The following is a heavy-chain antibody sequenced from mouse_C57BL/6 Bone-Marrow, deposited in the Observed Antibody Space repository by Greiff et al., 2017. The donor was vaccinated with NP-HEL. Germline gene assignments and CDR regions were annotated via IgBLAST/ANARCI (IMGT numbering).Heavy chain of an antibody. V-gene: IGHV1-59*01. CDR3: ASTGSFAY. D-gene: IGHD4-1*02. Sequence: QVQLQQPGAELVRPGTSVKLSCKASGYTFTSYWMHWVKQRPGQGLEWIGVIDPSDSYTNYNQKFKGKATLTVDTSSSTAYMQLSSLTSEDSAVYYCASTGSFAYWGQGTLFTVSA. CDR1: GYTFTSYW. J-gene: IGHJ3*01. CDR2: IDPSDSYT.